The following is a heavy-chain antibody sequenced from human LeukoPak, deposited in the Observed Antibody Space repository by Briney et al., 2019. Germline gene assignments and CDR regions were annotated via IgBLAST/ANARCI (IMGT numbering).Heavy chain of an antibody. J-gene: IGHJ4*02. CDR1: GFTFERYS. CDR2: ISSSSRYI. V-gene: IGHV3-21*01. D-gene: IGHD3-10*01. CDR3: ARTLQNDYYGSGSYFYFDY. Sequence: GGSLRLSCSASGFTFERYSMNWVRQAPGKGLEWVSSISSSSRYIYYADSVKGRFTISRDNAKNSLYLQMNSLRAEDTAVYYCARTLQNDYYGSGSYFYFDYWGQGTLVTVSS.